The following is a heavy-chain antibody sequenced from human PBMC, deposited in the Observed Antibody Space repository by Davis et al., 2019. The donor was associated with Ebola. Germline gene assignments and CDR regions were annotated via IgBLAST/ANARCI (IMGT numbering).Heavy chain of an antibody. D-gene: IGHD2-15*01. CDR2: INHSGST. CDR3: ARAGRIRGRNWFDP. J-gene: IGHJ5*02. V-gene: IGHV4-34*01. Sequence: SETLSLTCAVYGGSFSGYYWTWIRQPPGKGLEWIGEINHSGSTNYKSSLKSRVTISVDTSKNQFSLKLSSVTAADTAVYYCARAGRIRGRNWFDPWGQGTLVTVSS. CDR1: GGSFSGYY.